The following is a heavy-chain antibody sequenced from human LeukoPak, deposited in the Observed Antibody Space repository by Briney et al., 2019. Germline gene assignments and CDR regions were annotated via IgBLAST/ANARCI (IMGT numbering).Heavy chain of an antibody. J-gene: IGHJ3*02. Sequence: PSETLSLTCTVSGGSISGYYWSWIRQPPGEGLEWIGYIYNSGNTNYNPSLKSRGTISVDTSKNQFSLKLTSVTAADTAVYYCARYRAFDIWGRGTLVTVSS. CDR3: ARYRAFDI. CDR2: IYNSGNT. V-gene: IGHV4-59*01. CDR1: GGSISGYY.